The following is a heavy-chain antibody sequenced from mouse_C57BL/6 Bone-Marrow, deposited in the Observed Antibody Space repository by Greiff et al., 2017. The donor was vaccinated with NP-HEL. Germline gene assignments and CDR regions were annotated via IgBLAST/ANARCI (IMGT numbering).Heavy chain of an antibody. V-gene: IGHV1-85*01. Sequence: LQESGPELVKPGASVKLSCTASGYTFTSYDINWVKQRPGQGLEWIGWIYPRDGCTKYTEKFKGKATLSVDTSSSTEYMELHSLTSEDSAVDVCARIQARYGSSYGGDFDVWGTGATVTVSS. J-gene: IGHJ1*03. CDR2: IYPRDGCT. CDR1: GYTFTSYD. CDR3: ARIQARYGSSYGGDFDV. D-gene: IGHD1-1*01.